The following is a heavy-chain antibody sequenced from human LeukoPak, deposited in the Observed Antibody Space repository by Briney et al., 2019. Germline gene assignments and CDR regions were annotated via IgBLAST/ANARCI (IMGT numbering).Heavy chain of an antibody. CDR3: ARGAESWELFTLFDY. V-gene: IGHV1-69*05. Sequence: SVKVSCKASGGTFSSYAISWVRQAPGQGLEWMGRIIPIFGTANYAQKFQGRVTITTDESTSTAYMELSSLRSEDTAVYYCARGAESWELFTLFDYWGQGTLVTVSS. CDR2: IIPIFGTA. D-gene: IGHD1-26*01. CDR1: GGTFSSYA. J-gene: IGHJ4*02.